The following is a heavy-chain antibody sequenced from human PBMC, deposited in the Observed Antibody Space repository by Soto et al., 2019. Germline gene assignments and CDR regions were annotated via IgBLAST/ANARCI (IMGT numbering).Heavy chain of an antibody. CDR1: GYSFTIYW. J-gene: IGHJ5*02. D-gene: IGHD2-2*01. V-gene: IGHV5-51*01. CDR3: ARHXPYCSSTSCHGYNWFDP. Sequence: PGESLKISCKGSGYSFTIYWIGWVRQMPGKGLEWMGIIYPGDSDTRYSPSFQGQVTISADKSISTAYLQWSSLKASDTAMYYCARHXPYCSSTSCHGYNWFDPWGQGTLVTVSS. CDR2: IYPGDSDT.